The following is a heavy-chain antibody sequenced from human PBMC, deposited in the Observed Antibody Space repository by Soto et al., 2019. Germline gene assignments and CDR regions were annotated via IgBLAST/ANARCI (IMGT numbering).Heavy chain of an antibody. J-gene: IGHJ4*02. CDR3: ATLPDFWSGYSFDY. Sequence: KASETLSLTCTVSGGSISSGGYYWSWIRQHPGKGLEWIGYIYYSGSTYYNPSLKSRVTISVDTSKNQFSLKLSSVTAADTAVYYCATLPDFWSGYSFDYWGQGTLVTVSS. D-gene: IGHD3-3*01. CDR2: IYYSGST. V-gene: IGHV4-31*03. CDR1: GGSISSGGYY.